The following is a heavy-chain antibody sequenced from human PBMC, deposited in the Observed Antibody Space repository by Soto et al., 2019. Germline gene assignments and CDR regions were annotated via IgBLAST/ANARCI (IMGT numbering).Heavy chain of an antibody. J-gene: IGHJ6*02. Sequence: PSETLSLTCTVSGGSISSSSYYWGWIRQPPGKGLEWIGSIYYSGSTYYNPSLKSRVTISVDTSKNQFSLKLSSVTAADTAVYYCARLGAAGKRGYYYGMDVWCQGTTVTVSS. CDR3: ARLGAAGKRGYYYGMDV. CDR1: GGSISSSSYY. CDR2: IYYSGST. D-gene: IGHD6-13*01. V-gene: IGHV4-39*01.